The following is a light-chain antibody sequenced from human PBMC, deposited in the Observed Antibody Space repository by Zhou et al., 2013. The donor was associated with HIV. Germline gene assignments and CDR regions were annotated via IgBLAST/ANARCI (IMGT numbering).Light chain of an antibody. Sequence: EIVLTQSPGTLSLSPGERATLSCRASQSVSSNYLAWYQQKPGQAPRLLIYDASNRAAGIPARFSGSGSGTDFTLTIGSLEPDDFAVYYCQQRANWPLTFGGGTKLEIK. V-gene: IGKV3D-20*02. CDR1: QSVSSNY. J-gene: IGKJ4*01. CDR3: QQRANWPLT. CDR2: DAS.